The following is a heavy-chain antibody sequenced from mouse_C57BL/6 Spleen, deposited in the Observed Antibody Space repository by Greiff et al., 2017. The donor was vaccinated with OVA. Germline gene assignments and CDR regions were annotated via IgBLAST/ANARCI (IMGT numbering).Heavy chain of an antibody. CDR2: ISNGGGST. J-gene: IGHJ4*01. CDR1: GFTFSDYY. CDR3: ARHDDGGDY. D-gene: IGHD2-3*01. V-gene: IGHV5-12*01. Sequence: EVQLVESGGGLVQPGGSLKLSCAASGFTFSDYYMYWVRQTPEKRLEWVAYISNGGGSTYYPDTVKGRFTISRDNAKNTLYLKMSRLKSEDTAVYYCARHDDGGDYWGQGTSVTVSS.